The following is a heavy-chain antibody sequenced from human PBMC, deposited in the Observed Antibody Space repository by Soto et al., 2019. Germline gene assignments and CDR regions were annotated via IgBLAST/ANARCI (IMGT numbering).Heavy chain of an antibody. CDR1: GGSISSGDYY. Sequence: QVQLQESGPGLVKPSQTLSLTCTVSGGSISSGDYYWSWIRQPPGKGLEWIGYIYYSGSTYYNPSLKSRVTISVDTSKNQFSLKLSSVTAADTAVYYCAREGYSNYHSYYYGMDVWGQGTTVTVSS. V-gene: IGHV4-30-4*01. J-gene: IGHJ6*02. CDR2: IYYSGST. CDR3: AREGYSNYHSYYYGMDV. D-gene: IGHD4-4*01.